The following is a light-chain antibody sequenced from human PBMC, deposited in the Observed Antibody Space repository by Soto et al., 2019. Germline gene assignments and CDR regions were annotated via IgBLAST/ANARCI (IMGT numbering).Light chain of an antibody. J-gene: IGKJ1*01. V-gene: IGKV3-15*01. Sequence: EIVMTQSPATLSVSPGERATLSCRASQSVSSNLAWYQQKPGPAPRLLIYGASTRGTGIPARFSCSGSGTETTFTISSLQPEHVAFYYCQHYKNCPPTWTFGQGTKVEIK. CDR3: QHYKNCPPTWT. CDR2: GAS. CDR1: QSVSSN.